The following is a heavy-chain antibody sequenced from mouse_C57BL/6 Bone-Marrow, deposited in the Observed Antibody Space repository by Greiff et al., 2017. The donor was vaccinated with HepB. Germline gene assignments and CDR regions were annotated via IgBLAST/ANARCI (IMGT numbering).Heavy chain of an antibody. Sequence: EVKLMESGGGLVQPGGSMKLSCVASGFTFSNYWMNWVRQSPEKGLEWVAQIRLKSDNYATHYAESVNGRFTISRDDSKSSVYLQMNNLRAEDTGIYYCTDPNWDGVAYWGQGTLVTVSA. CDR2: IRLKSDNYAT. D-gene: IGHD4-1*02. CDR1: GFTFSNYW. V-gene: IGHV6-3*01. CDR3: TDPNWDGVAY. J-gene: IGHJ3*01.